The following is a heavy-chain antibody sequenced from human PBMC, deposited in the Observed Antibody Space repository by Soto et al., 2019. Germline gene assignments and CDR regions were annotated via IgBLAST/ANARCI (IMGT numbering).Heavy chain of an antibody. Sequence: ASVKVSCKASGYTFTNYGITWVRQAPGQGLEWMGWVSAYNGNTNYAQSLQGRVTMTRDTSTSTVYMELSSLRSEDTAVYYCEREGPLAAADYRMDVWGQGTTVNVSS. CDR2: VSAYNGNT. V-gene: IGHV1-18*01. D-gene: IGHD6-13*01. J-gene: IGHJ6*02. CDR1: GYTFTNYG. CDR3: EREGPLAAADYRMDV.